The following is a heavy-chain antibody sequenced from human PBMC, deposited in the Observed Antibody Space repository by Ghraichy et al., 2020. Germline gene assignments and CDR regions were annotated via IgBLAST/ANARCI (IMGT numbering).Heavy chain of an antibody. CDR3: ARDLGIYCSSTSCYYGMDV. D-gene: IGHD2-2*01. V-gene: IGHV3-74*01. J-gene: IGHJ6*02. CDR2: INSNGSST. CDR1: GFTFSNYW. Sequence: GGSLRLSCAASGFTFSNYWIHWVRQAPGRGLVWVSRINSNGSSTNYADSVKGRFSISRDNAKNTLYLQMNSLRAEDTAVYYCARDLGIYCSSTSCYYGMDVWGQGTTVTVSS.